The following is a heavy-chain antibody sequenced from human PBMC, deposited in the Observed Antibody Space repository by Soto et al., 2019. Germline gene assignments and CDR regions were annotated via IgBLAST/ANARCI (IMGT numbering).Heavy chain of an antibody. CDR2: ISSDGSHQ. CDR1: GFTFSVSA. Sequence: QVQVVESGGGVVQPGTSLRLSCAASGFTFSVSAIHWVRQAPGKGLEWVAVISSDGSHQYYADSVRGRFTISRDNPKNTLYLPMNSLRAEDTAVYYCARPYCRSTRCYLYYYGMDVWGPGTTVTVSS. V-gene: IGHV3-30-3*01. CDR3: ARPYCRSTRCYLYYYGMDV. D-gene: IGHD2-2*01. J-gene: IGHJ6*02.